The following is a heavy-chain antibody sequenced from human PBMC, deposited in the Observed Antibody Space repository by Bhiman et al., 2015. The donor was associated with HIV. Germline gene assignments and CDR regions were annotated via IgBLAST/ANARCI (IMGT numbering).Heavy chain of an antibody. D-gene: IGHD6-13*01. CDR1: GFTFSSFA. V-gene: IGHV3-64*01. CDR3: ARDLAAAGRDY. J-gene: IGHJ4*02. Sequence: EVQLVESGGDLVQPAGSLRLSCAASGFTFSSFAMHWVRQAPGKGLEYVSAISSNGGSTYYANSVKGRFTISRDNSKNTLYLQMGSLRAEDMAVYYCARDLAAAGRDYWGQGTLVTVSS. CDR2: ISSNGGST.